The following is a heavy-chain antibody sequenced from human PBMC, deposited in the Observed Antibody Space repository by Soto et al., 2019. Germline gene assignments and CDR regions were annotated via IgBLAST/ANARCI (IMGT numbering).Heavy chain of an antibody. Sequence: QVQVVESGGGVVQPGRSLRLSCAASGVTISTYVMHWVRQAPGKGLEWVAFISYDGSNKYYVDSVKGRFTISRDNSKNTLYLQMNNLRPEDTAVYYCAQVRYDSSGYPYSDYWGQGTLVTVSS. V-gene: IGHV3-30*18. D-gene: IGHD3-22*01. CDR3: AQVRYDSSGYPYSDY. CDR1: GVTISTYV. CDR2: ISYDGSNK. J-gene: IGHJ4*02.